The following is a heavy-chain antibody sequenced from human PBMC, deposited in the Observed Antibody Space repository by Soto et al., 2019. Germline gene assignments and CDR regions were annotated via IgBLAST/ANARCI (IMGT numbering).Heavy chain of an antibody. J-gene: IGHJ4*02. CDR2: INAGNGNT. Sequence: ASVKVSCKASGYTFTSYAMHWVRQAPGQRLEWMGWINAGNGNTKYSQKFQGRVTMTRDTSASTAYMELSSLRSEDTAVYYCVRGGPYCSSASCYDDWGQGTLVTVSS. CDR1: GYTFTSYA. D-gene: IGHD2-2*01. V-gene: IGHV1-3*01. CDR3: VRGGPYCSSASCYDD.